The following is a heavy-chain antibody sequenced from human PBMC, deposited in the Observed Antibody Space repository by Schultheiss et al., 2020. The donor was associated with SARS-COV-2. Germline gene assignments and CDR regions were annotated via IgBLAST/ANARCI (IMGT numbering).Heavy chain of an antibody. D-gene: IGHD6-13*01. CDR3: ARDAAAGNFY. J-gene: IGHJ4*02. Sequence: SETLSLTCAVYGGSFSGYYWSWIRQPPGKGLEWIGEINHSGSTNYNPSLKSRVTISVDTSKNQFSLKLSSVTAADTAVYYCARDAAAGNFYWGQGTLVTVSS. V-gene: IGHV4-34*01. CDR2: INHSGST. CDR1: GGSFSGYY.